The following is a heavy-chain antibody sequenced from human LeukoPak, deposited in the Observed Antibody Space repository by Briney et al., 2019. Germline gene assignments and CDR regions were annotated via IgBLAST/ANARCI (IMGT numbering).Heavy chain of an antibody. D-gene: IGHD3-10*01. CDR3: AKTYYYGSGSLNWFDP. CDR1: GGSISSYY. Sequence: SETLSLTCTVSGGSISSYYWSWIRQPPGKGLEWIGYIYYSGSTNYNPSLKSRVTISVDTSKNQFSLKLSSVTAADTAVYYCAKTYYYGSGSLNWFDPWGQGTLVTVSS. V-gene: IGHV4-59*01. J-gene: IGHJ5*02. CDR2: IYYSGST.